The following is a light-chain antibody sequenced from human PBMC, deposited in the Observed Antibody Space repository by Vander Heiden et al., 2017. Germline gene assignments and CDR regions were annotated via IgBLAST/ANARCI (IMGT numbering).Light chain of an antibody. J-gene: IGKJ5*01. V-gene: IGKV3-11*01. CDR3: QQRSNWPPIT. Sequence: EIVLTQSPATLSLSPGERATLSCRASQSVKNYLAWYQQKPGQAPRLLIYDTSNRATGIPARVSGSGSGTDFTLTISSREPEDVAVYYCQQRSNWPPITFGQRTRLEIK. CDR1: QSVKNY. CDR2: DTS.